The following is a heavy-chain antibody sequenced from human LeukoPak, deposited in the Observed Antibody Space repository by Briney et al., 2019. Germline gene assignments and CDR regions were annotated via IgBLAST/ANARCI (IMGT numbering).Heavy chain of an antibody. CDR3: ARWYYDSSGYRYFDY. CDR2: IDYSGNT. D-gene: IGHD3-22*01. J-gene: IGHJ4*02. CDR1: GVSISSYY. V-gene: IGHV4-59*01. Sequence: SETLSLTCTVSGVSISSYYWPWLRQPPGKGLEWIGSIDYSGNTKYNPSLKSRVTISVDTSKNQFSLKLSSVTAADTAVFFCARWYYDSSGYRYFDYWGQGTLVTVSS.